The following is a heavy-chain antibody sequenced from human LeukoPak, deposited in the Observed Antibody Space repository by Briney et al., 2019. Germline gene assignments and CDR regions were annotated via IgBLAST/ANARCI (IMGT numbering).Heavy chain of an antibody. V-gene: IGHV4-34*01. J-gene: IGHJ4*02. CDR2: INHSGST. CDR1: GGSFSGYY. CDR3: ARDSGSGSAWPW. D-gene: IGHD1-26*01. Sequence: PSETLSLTCAVYGGSFSGYYWSWIRQPPGKGLEWIGEINHSGSTNYNPSLKSRVTISVDTSKNQFSLKLSSVTAADTALYYCARDSGSGSAWPWWGQGTLVTVSS.